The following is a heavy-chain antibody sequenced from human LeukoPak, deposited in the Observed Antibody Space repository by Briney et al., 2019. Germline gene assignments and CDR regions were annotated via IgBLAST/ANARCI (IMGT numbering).Heavy chain of an antibody. CDR2: IYYSGST. CDR3: AREPQYCTNGVCTNNYYYYYMDV. Sequence: PSETLSLTCTVSGGSISISSYYWGWIRQPPGKGLEWIGSIYYSGSTYYNPSLKSRVTISVDTSKNQFSLKLSSVTAADTAVYYCAREPQYCTNGVCTNNYYYYYMDVWGKGTTVTVSS. D-gene: IGHD2-8*01. CDR1: GGSISISSYY. J-gene: IGHJ6*03. V-gene: IGHV4-39*07.